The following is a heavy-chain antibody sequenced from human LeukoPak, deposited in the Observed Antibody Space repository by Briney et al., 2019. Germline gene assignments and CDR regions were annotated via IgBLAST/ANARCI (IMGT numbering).Heavy chain of an antibody. CDR3: AGGGRGYSGSYFSTY. D-gene: IGHD1-26*01. V-gene: IGHV3-23*01. Sequence: PGGSLRLSCAASGFTFSNYAMSWVRQAPGKGLEWVSAITDSGGSTYYADSVQGRFTISRENSKNTLYLQMNSLRVEDTAVYYCAGGGRGYSGSYFSTYWGQGTLVTVSS. CDR2: ITDSGGST. J-gene: IGHJ4*02. CDR1: GFTFSNYA.